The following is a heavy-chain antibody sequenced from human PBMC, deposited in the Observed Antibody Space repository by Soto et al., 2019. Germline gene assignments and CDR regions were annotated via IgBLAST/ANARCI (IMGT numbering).Heavy chain of an antibody. CDR3: ARQSSNRRWYV. CDR2: IQPGDSDI. Sequence: GESPNISCNGSGYSSNSYWMGWERQMPGKGPEWMAIIQPGDSDIRYNPSFQGQDTISADKSISTAYLQGSSLKISDTAMYYCARQSSNRRWYVWGQGTPVTVSS. D-gene: IGHD2-15*01. CDR1: GYSSNSYW. V-gene: IGHV5-51*01. J-gene: IGHJ6*02.